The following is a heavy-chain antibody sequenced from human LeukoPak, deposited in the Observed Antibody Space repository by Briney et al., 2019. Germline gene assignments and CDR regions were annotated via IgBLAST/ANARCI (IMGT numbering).Heavy chain of an antibody. CDR1: GYTFTSYG. CDR2: ISAYNGNT. J-gene: IGHJ4*02. CDR3: ARDSDGDGYNYDPRYFDY. Sequence: ASVKVSCKASGYTFTSYGISWVRQAPGQGLEWMGWISAYNGNTNYAQKLQGRVTMTTDTSTSTAYMELRSLRSDDTAVYYCARDSDGDGYNYDPRYFDYWGQGTLVTVSS. D-gene: IGHD5-24*01. V-gene: IGHV1-18*01.